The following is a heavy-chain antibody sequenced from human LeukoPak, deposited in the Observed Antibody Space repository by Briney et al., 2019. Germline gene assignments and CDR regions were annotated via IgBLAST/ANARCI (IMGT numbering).Heavy chain of an antibody. CDR2: IKQDGSEK. J-gene: IGHJ4*02. V-gene: IGHV3-7*01. D-gene: IGHD3-22*01. Sequence: GGSLRLSCAASGLTFSNYWMTWVRQAPGKGLEWVANIKQDGSEKYPVDSVKGRFTISRDNTKNSLYLQMSSLRVEDTAVYYCAASSSAYFLHFDYWGQGTLVTVSS. CDR3: AASSSAYFLHFDY. CDR1: GLTFSNYW.